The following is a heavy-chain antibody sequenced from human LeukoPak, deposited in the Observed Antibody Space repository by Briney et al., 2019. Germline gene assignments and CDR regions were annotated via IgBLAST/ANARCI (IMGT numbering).Heavy chain of an antibody. Sequence: ALVKVSCKASGYTFTGYYMHWVRQAPGQGLEWMGWINPNSGGTNYAQKFQGRVTMTRDTSISTAYMELSRLRSDDTAVYYCARSLYSGSYYRFGYWGQGTLVTVSS. CDR3: ARSLYSGSYYRFGY. CDR1: GYTFTGYY. V-gene: IGHV1-2*02. CDR2: INPNSGGT. D-gene: IGHD1-26*01. J-gene: IGHJ4*02.